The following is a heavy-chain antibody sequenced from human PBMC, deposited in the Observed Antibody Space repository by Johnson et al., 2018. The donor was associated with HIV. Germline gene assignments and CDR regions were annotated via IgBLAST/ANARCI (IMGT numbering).Heavy chain of an antibody. V-gene: IGHV3-30*02. CDR1: GLPFRSYA. CDR2: IRYDGSNK. J-gene: IGHJ3*02. CDR3: AKVRGWSDDTFDI. D-gene: IGHD5-12*01. Sequence: QVQLVESGGGLVQPGGSLRLSCAASGLPFRSYAMSWVRQAPGKGLEWVAFIRYDGSNKYYADSVKGRFTIPRDNSKNTLYLQMNSLRAEDTAVYYCAKVRGWSDDTFDIWGQGTMVTVSS.